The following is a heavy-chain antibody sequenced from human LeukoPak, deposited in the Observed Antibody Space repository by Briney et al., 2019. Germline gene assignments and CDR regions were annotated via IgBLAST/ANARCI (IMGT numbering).Heavy chain of an antibody. J-gene: IGHJ6*02. D-gene: IGHD2-15*01. CDR2: IYYSGST. Sequence: SETLSLTCTVSGGSISSYYWSWIRQPPGKGLEWIGYIYYSGSTNYNPSLKSLVTISVDTSKNHFSLKLSYVTAADTAVYYCARDSTLMPTEGYCSGGSCFDGGMDVWGQGTTVTVSS. V-gene: IGHV4-59*12. CDR3: ARDSTLMPTEGYCSGGSCFDGGMDV. CDR1: GGSISSYY.